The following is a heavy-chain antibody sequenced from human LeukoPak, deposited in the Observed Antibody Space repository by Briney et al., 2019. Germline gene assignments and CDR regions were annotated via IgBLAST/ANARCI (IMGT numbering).Heavy chain of an antibody. CDR1: GYSFTSYW. V-gene: IGHV5-51*01. CDR2: IYPGDSDT. D-gene: IGHD4-17*01. J-gene: IGHJ6*02. Sequence: GESLKISCKGSGYSFTSYWIGWVRQMPGKGLEWMGIIYPGDSDTRYSPSFQGQVTISADKSISTAYLQWSSLKASDTAMYYCARLGSPPTTVTTIYYYYYYGMDVWGQGTTVTVSS. CDR3: ARLGSPPTTVTTIYYYYYYGMDV.